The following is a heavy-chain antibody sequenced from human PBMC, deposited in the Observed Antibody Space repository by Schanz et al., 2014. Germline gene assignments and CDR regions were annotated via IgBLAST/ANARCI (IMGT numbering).Heavy chain of an antibody. CDR1: GFTFSNYW. J-gene: IGHJ4*02. D-gene: IGHD1-1*01. Sequence: VQLVESGGGLVQPGGSLRLSCAASGFTFSNYWMHWVRQAPGKGLEWVGVISYDGSKKSYADSVKGRFTISRDNAKNSLYLEMNSLRAEDTAVYFCAKIERNEDWGQGTLVTVSS. CDR2: ISYDGSKK. V-gene: IGHV3-30*18. CDR3: AKIERNED.